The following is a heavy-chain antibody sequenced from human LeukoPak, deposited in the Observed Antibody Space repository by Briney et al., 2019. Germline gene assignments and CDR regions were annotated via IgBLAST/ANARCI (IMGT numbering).Heavy chain of an antibody. CDR1: GFTVSSNY. Sequence: GGSLRLSCAASGFTVSSNYMSWVRQAPGKGLEWVSVIYSGGSTYYADSVEGRFTISRDNSKNTLYLQMNSLRAEDTAVYYCVRGDYGDYTLFDCWGQGTLVTVSS. D-gene: IGHD4-17*01. CDR3: VRGDYGDYTLFDC. CDR2: IYSGGST. J-gene: IGHJ4*02. V-gene: IGHV3-53*01.